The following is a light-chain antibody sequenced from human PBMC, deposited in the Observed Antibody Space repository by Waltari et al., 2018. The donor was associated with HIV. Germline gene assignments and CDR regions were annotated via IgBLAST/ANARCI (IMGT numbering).Light chain of an antibody. CDR1: ENMTSQN. J-gene: IGKJ2*01. CDR3: QQYETSPYT. V-gene: IGKV3-20*01. Sequence: EIVLTQSPVTMALSPGERATVSCRASENMTSQNLAWYQRRSGQAPRLLIFGASRRNTGVPERFSGAGSGPAFTLTVSSLEPEDFALYFCQQYETSPYTFGQGT. CDR2: GAS.